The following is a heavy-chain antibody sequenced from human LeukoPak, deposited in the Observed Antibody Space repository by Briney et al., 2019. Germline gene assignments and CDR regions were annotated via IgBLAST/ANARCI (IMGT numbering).Heavy chain of an antibody. D-gene: IGHD3-3*01. Sequence: GGSLRLSCAASGFTVSSNYMSWVRQAPGKGLEWVSVIYSGGSTYYADSVKGRFTISRDNSKNTLYLQMNSLRAEDTAVYYCAREARITIFGVDPNWFDPWGQGTLVTVSS. CDR3: AREARITIFGVDPNWFDP. V-gene: IGHV3-53*01. J-gene: IGHJ5*02. CDR2: IYSGGST. CDR1: GFTVSSNY.